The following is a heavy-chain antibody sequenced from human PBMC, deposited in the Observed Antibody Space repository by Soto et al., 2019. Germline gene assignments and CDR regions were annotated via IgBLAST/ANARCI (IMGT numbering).Heavy chain of an antibody. CDR1: GGSISSYY. V-gene: IGHV4-59*01. D-gene: IGHD6-19*01. J-gene: IGHJ4*02. CDR2: IYYSGST. Sequence: SETLSLTCTVSGGSISSYYWSWIRQSPGKGLEWIGYIYYSGSTNYNPSLKSRVTISVDTSKNQFSLKLSSVTAADTAVYYCARFIAVAGYFDYWGQGTLVTVSS. CDR3: ARFIAVAGYFDY.